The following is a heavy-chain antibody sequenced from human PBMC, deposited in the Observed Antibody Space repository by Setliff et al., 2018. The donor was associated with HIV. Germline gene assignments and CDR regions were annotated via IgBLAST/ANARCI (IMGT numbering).Heavy chain of an antibody. CDR2: INSYNDDT. Sequence: ASVKVSCKASGYTFTSYAMNWVRQAPGQRLEWIGWINSYNDDTRYSQKFQGRVTITRDTSATTVYMELHSLRSEDTAVYYCARDIGTVWHNWFDPWGQGTLVTVSS. D-gene: IGHD3-16*02. V-gene: IGHV1-3*04. J-gene: IGHJ5*02. CDR3: ARDIGTVWHNWFDP. CDR1: GYTFTSYA.